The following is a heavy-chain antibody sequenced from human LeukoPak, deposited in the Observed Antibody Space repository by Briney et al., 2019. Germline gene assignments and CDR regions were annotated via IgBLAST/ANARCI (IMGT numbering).Heavy chain of an antibody. Sequence: ASVKVSCKASGYTFTTYGITWLRQAPGQGLEWMGWISTYNGNTDYTQKLQGRVTMTTDTSTSTAYMELRSLRSDDTALYYCARTYGDYDGSYWYFDLWGRGTLVTVSS. CDR2: ISTYNGNT. V-gene: IGHV1-18*01. D-gene: IGHD4-17*01. CDR1: GYTFTTYG. CDR3: ARTYGDYDGSYWYFDL. J-gene: IGHJ2*01.